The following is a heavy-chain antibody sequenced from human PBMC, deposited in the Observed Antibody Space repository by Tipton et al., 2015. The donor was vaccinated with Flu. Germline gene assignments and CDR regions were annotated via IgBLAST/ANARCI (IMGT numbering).Heavy chain of an antibody. CDR3: ASPFPGSGSYSATFDH. CDR2: INPRTGDT. D-gene: IGHD1-26*01. CDR1: GYTFTGYY. Sequence: QLVQSGAEVKKPGASVKVSCKASGYTFTGYYIHWVRQAPGQGLEWMGWINPRTGDTNYAQKFQGRVTMTRDTSINTVYMELSRLRSDDTAVYYCASPFPGSGSYSATFDHWGQGTLVTVSS. V-gene: IGHV1-2*02. J-gene: IGHJ4*02.